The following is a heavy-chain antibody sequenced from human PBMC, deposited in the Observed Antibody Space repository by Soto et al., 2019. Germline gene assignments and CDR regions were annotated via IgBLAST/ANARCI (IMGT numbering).Heavy chain of an antibody. V-gene: IGHV4-34*01. CDR1: CGSFIGYY. Sequence: SETLSLTCAFYCGSFIGYYWSWIRQPPGKGLEWIGEINHSGSTNYNPSLKSRVTISVDTSKNQFSLKLSSVTAADTAVYYCAREEVVTDSGSYGGEEQWGQGTLVTVSS. D-gene: IGHD1-26*01. CDR3: AREEVVTDSGSYGGEEQ. J-gene: IGHJ4*02. CDR2: INHSGST.